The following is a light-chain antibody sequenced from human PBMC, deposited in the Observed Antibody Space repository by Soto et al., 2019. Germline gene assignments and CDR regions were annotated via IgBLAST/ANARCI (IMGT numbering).Light chain of an antibody. CDR2: DIN. J-gene: IGLJ2*01. CDR3: CSYAGSYTGV. CDR1: SSDVGGYNY. Sequence: QSALTQPRSVSGSPGQSVTISCTGTSSDVGGYNYVSWYQQHPDKAPKFIIYDINKRPSGVPDRFSGSRSGNTASLTISGLQPEDEADYYFCSYAGSYTGVFGGGTQLTVL. V-gene: IGLV2-11*01.